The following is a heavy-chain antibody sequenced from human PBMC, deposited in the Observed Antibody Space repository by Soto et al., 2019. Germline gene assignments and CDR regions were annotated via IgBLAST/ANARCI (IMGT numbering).Heavy chain of an antibody. CDR3: VEGWNDF. CDR1: GFMFSSAW. V-gene: IGHV3-15*01. CDR2: IKSKADGGAR. J-gene: IGHJ4*02. Sequence: GGSLRLSCVTSGFMFSSAWMSWVRQAPGKGLEWVARIKSKADGGARDYAAPVKGRFTIPRDDSKNTVYLQMNSLRAEDTAVYYCVEGWNDFWGQGTLVTVSS. D-gene: IGHD1-1*01.